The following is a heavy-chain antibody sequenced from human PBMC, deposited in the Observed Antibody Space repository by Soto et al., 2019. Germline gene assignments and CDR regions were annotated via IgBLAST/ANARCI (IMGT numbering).Heavy chain of an antibody. Sequence: PSVRDRYKVSEEKCKSHGIRWIRQSPGQGLDWMGWISAYNGNTNYAQKLQGRVTMTTDTSTRTVYMELRSLRSDVTAVYYRAGASGSSYCFDPAGQRNLVTDPS. CDR1: EEKCKSHG. CDR2: ISAYNGNT. D-gene: IGHD1-26*01. J-gene: IGHJ5*02. V-gene: IGHV1-18*04. CDR3: AGASGSSYCFDP.